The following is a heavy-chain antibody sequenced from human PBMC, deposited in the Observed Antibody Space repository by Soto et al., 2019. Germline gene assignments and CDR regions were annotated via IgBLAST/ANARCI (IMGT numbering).Heavy chain of an antibody. CDR3: DV. Sequence: SETLSLTCTVSGGSISSGGYYWSWIRQHPGKGLEWIGYIYYSGSTYYNPSLKSRVTSLRAEDTAVYYCAKDHPQARLYYYAMDVWGQGTTVTVSS. D-gene: IGHD3-10*01. J-gene: IGHJ6*02. V-gene: IGHV4-31*03. CDR1: GGSISSGGYY. CDR2: IYYSGST.